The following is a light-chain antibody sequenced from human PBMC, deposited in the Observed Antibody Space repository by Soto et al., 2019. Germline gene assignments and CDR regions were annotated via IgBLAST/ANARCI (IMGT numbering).Light chain of an antibody. V-gene: IGKV1-39*01. J-gene: IGKJ1*01. CDR3: QQSYSSPRT. Sequence: DIQMTQSPSSLSASVGDRVTISCRASQSISKYLNWYQQKPGKAPKLLMSTASSLQSGVPSRFSGSGSGTDFTLIISSLQPEDLATYYCQQSYSSPRTFGQGTKVEIK. CDR1: QSISKY. CDR2: TAS.